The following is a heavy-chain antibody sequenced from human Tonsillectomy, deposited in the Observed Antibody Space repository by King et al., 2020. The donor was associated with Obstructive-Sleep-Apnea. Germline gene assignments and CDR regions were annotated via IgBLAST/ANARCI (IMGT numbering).Heavy chain of an antibody. V-gene: IGHV3-7*01. Sequence: VQLVESGGGLVQPGGSVRLSCGASGFTFSSYWMTWVRQAPGKGLEWVANIKQDGSVKNYEDSVKGRFTISRDNAKKSVFLQMNSLTAEDTAVSYCAREYWGPDYWGQGTLVTVSS. J-gene: IGHJ4*02. CDR2: IKQDGSVK. CDR1: GFTFSSYW. CDR3: AREYWGPDY. D-gene: IGHD3-16*01.